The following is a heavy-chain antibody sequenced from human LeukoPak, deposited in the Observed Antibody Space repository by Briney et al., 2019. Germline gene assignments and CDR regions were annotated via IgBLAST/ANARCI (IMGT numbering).Heavy chain of an antibody. CDR1: GFTFNIYP. Sequence: GGSLRLSCVASGFTFNIYPMHWVRQAPGTGLEWVALISNDGSNKYYADSVKGRFTISRDTSKNTLYLQMNSLRAEDTAVYYCARDPYSGTYGHLYYYYMDVWGKGTTVTISS. CDR3: ARDPYSGTYGHLYYYYMDV. CDR2: ISNDGSNK. D-gene: IGHD1-26*01. J-gene: IGHJ6*03. V-gene: IGHV3-30*04.